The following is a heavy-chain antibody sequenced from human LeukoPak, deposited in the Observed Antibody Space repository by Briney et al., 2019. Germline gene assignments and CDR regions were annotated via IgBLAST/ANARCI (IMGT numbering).Heavy chain of an antibody. V-gene: IGHV1-46*01. D-gene: IGHD3-10*01. CDR2: INPSGGST. CDR1: GYTFTSYY. CDR3: ARAVITMVRGVNLNWFDP. J-gene: IGHJ5*02. Sequence: ASVKASCKASGYTFTSYYMHWVRQAPGQGLEWMGIINPSGGSTSYAQKFQGRVTMPRDTSTSTVYMELSSLRSEDTAVYYCARAVITMVRGVNLNWFDPWGQGALVTVSS.